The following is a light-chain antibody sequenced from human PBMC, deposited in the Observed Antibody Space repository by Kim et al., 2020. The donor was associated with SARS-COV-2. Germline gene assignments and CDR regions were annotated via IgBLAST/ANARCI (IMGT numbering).Light chain of an antibody. CDR2: AAS. Sequence: DIQMTQSPSSLSASVGDRVTITCRASQGIYKYLAWYQQKPGEVPKLLINAASTLQSGVPSRFRGSGSGTYFTLTISSLQPEDVATYYCQKYDSAPYTFGQGTKLEI. V-gene: IGKV1-27*01. CDR3: QKYDSAPYT. CDR1: QGIYKY. J-gene: IGKJ2*01.